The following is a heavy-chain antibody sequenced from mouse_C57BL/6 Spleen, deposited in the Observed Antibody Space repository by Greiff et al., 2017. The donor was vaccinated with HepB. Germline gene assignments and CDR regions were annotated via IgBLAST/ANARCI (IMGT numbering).Heavy chain of an antibody. J-gene: IGHJ4*01. CDR2: INPNNGCT. CDR3: ARGPTVGKGAMDY. V-gene: IGHV1-26*01. CDR1: GYTFTDYY. D-gene: IGHD1-1*01. Sequence: VQLQQSGPELVKPGASVKISCKASGYTFTDYYMNWVKQSHGKSLEWIGDINPNNGCTSYNQKFKGKATLTVDTSSSTAYMELRSLTSEDSAVYDGARGPTVGKGAMDYWGQGTSVTVSS.